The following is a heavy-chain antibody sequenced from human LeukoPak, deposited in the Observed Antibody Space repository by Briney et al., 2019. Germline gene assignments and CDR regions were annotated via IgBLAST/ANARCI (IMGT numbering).Heavy chain of an antibody. CDR2: ISSSSSYI. J-gene: IGHJ4*02. CDR3: ARSRRHYFDY. CDR1: GFTFSSYS. Sequence: SGGSLRLSCAASGFTFSSYSMNWVCQAPGKGLEWVSSISSSSSYIYYADSVKGRFTISRDNAKNSLYLQMNSLRAEDTAVYYCARSRRHYFDYWGQGTLVTVSS. V-gene: IGHV3-21*01. D-gene: IGHD5-24*01.